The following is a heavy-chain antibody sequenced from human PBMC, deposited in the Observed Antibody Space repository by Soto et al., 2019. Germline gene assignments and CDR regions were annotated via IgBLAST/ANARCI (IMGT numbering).Heavy chain of an antibody. J-gene: IGHJ4*02. D-gene: IGHD2-15*01. V-gene: IGHV4-4*02. CDR1: GGSITSNHW. Sequence: PSETLSITCSVSGGSITSNHWWSRVRQAPGKGLEGIGEIFHRGTSHHNPSLESRVTLSVDKSKNQFSLMLTSVTAADTAVYYCASKYCPSTICYLFDNWGQGALVTVSS. CDR2: IFHRGTS. CDR3: ASKYCPSTICYLFDN.